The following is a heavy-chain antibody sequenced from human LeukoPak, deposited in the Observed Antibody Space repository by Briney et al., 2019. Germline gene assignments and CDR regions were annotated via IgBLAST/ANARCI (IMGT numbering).Heavy chain of an antibody. J-gene: IGHJ4*02. CDR3: ARDGWQLHDFDY. Sequence: GGSLRLSCAASGFTFSSYWMTWVRQAPGKGLEWVANIKQDGSERYYVDSVKGRFTISRDNAKNSLYLQMNSLRVEDTAVYYCARDGWQLHDFDYWGQGTLVTVSS. D-gene: IGHD2-15*01. V-gene: IGHV3-7*01. CDR2: IKQDGSER. CDR1: GFTFSSYW.